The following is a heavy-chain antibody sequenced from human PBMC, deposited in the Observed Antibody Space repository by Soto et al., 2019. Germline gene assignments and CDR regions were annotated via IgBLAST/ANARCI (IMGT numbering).Heavy chain of an antibody. V-gene: IGHV3-23*01. D-gene: IGHD6-19*01. J-gene: IGHJ5*01. CDR2: VSGSGEMT. Sequence: EVQLLESGGDLVQPGGPLRLAFAASGFPFRGDALSWAGKPPGKGLEWVSSVSGSGEMTHYAESVKGRFTISRDNAKKSLYLQMNSLRAEDTAVYYCARGLSSGWFDYWGQGTLVTVSA. CDR3: ARGLSSGWFDY. CDR1: GFPFRGDA.